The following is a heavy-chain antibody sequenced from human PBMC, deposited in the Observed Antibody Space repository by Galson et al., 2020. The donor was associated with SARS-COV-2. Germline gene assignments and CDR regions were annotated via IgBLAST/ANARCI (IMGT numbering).Heavy chain of an antibody. CDR2: ITTSSTYI. V-gene: IGHV3-21*01. CDR3: ARTGTPHYYYSYYMDV. D-gene: IGHD6-13*01. J-gene: IGHJ6*03. CDR1: GFTFSSYT. Sequence: SCVGSGFTFSSYTMNWVRQVPGKGLEWVSSITTSSTYINYADSVKGRFTISRDNAKNSLFLQMNSLRAGDTALYFCARTGTPHYYYSYYMDVWGKGTTVTVSS.